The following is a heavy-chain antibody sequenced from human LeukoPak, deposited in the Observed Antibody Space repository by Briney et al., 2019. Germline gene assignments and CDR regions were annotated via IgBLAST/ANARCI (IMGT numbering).Heavy chain of an antibody. Sequence: GGSLRLSCAGTGFTFSSYWMTWVRQAPGNGLEWAANINQDGSEKYFVASVKGRFTISRDNRKNSVYLQMNSLRAEDTAVYYCAITHSYSLGAFDIWGQGTMVTVSS. CDR3: AITHSYSLGAFDI. V-gene: IGHV3-7*01. D-gene: IGHD4-11*01. CDR2: INQDGSEK. CDR1: GFTFSSYW. J-gene: IGHJ3*02.